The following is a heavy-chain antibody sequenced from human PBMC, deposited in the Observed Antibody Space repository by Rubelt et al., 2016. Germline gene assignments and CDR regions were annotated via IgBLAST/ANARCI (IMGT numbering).Heavy chain of an antibody. D-gene: IGHD3-10*01. CDR2: ISYSGST. CDR3: VTRLGSPDY. V-gene: IGHV4-30-2*04. Sequence: GSISSGGYFWSWIRQRPEKGLEWIGYISYSGSTYYNPSLKSRVTISVDTSKNQFSLKVSSVTAADTAVYYCVTRLGSPDYWGQGTLVTVSS. CDR1: GSISSGGYF. J-gene: IGHJ4*02.